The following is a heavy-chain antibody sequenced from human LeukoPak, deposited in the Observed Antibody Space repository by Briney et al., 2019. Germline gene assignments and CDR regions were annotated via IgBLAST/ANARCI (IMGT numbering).Heavy chain of an antibody. CDR1: GTSISSHY. D-gene: IGHD1-14*01. J-gene: IGHJ4*02. Sequence: PSETLSLTCTVSGTSISSHYSSWIRQPAGKGLEWIGRLYDSGSTKYNPSLKSRVSMSVDTSKNEFSLKLSSVTAAETAVYFCATGESLDYWGQGTLVTVSS. CDR2: LYDSGST. V-gene: IGHV4-4*07. CDR3: ATGESLDY.